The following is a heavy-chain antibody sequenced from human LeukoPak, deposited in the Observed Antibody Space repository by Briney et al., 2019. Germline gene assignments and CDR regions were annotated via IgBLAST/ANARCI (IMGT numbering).Heavy chain of an antibody. D-gene: IGHD2-2*01. V-gene: IGHV3-7*01. CDR2: IRQDGREQ. Sequence: GGSLRLSCAASGFTFSSFWMSWVRQAPGKGLEWVANIRQDGREQYYVDSVKGRFTISRDNAKYSLFLQMSSLRAQDTAVYYCVRDTSVRXPAAIVSDYWGQGTLVTVSS. CDR3: VRDTSVRXPAAIVSDY. J-gene: IGHJ4*02. CDR1: GFTFSSFW.